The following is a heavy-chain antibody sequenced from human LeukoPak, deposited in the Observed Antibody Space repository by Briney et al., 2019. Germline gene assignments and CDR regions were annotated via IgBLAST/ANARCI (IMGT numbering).Heavy chain of an antibody. J-gene: IGHJ3*02. Sequence: SETLSLTCTVSGGSISSYYWSWIRQPPGKGLEWIGYIYYSGSTNYNPSLKSRVTISVDTSKNQFSLKLSSVIAADTAVYYCARVESYPLRNAFDIWGQGTMVTASS. V-gene: IGHV4-59*01. CDR2: IYYSGST. D-gene: IGHD1-14*01. CDR1: GGSISSYY. CDR3: ARVESYPLRNAFDI.